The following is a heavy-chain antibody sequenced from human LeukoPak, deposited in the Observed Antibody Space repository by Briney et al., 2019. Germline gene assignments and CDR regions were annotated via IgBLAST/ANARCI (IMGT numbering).Heavy chain of an antibody. J-gene: IGHJ6*02. D-gene: IGHD2-2*01. Sequence: GGSLTLSCAASGFTFSSYAMRWVRQAPGKGLGWVAFISYDGSNKYYADSMTGLFTISRENSKNTLYPQMNSLRAEDTAEHYCAREGRPAMGWYQLLSVSSGMDVWGQETTLTVSS. CDR1: GFTFSSYA. CDR2: ISYDGSNK. CDR3: AREGRPAMGWYQLLSVSSGMDV. V-gene: IGHV3-30-3*01.